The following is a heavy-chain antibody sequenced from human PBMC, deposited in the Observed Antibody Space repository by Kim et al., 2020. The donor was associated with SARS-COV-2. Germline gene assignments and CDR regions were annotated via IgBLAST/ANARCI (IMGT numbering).Heavy chain of an antibody. CDR3: ARDPLGDGYSFSDY. V-gene: IGHV3-53*01. J-gene: IGHJ4*02. Sequence: GGSLRLSCAASEFTVSSNHMNWVRQAPGKGLEWVSVIYSGGTTFYADFVKGRFTISRDSSKNTVNLQMNSLRADDTAVYYCARDPLGDGYSFSDYWGQGTLVTVSS. CDR1: EFTVSSNH. D-gene: IGHD4-4*01. CDR2: IYSGGTT.